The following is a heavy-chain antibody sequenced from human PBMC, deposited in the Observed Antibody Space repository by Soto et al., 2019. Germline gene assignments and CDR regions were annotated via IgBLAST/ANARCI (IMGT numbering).Heavy chain of an antibody. Sequence: SETLSLTCAVSGGSISSSNWWSWVRQPPGKGLEWIGEIYHSGSTNYNPSLKSRVTISVDKSKNQFSLKLSSVTAADTAVYYCARVPAAVVDYYGMDVWGQGTTVTVSS. D-gene: IGHD3-22*01. J-gene: IGHJ6*02. CDR3: ARVPAAVVDYYGMDV. CDR1: GGSISSSNW. CDR2: IYHSGST. V-gene: IGHV4-4*02.